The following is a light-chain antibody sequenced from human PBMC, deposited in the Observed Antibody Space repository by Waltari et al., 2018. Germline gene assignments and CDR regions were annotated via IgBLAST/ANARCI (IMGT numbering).Light chain of an antibody. V-gene: IGKV3-15*01. CDR1: QNINKL. J-gene: IGKJ5*01. CDR2: RAS. CDR3: QEYNNWPIT. Sequence: EVVMTQSPATLSVSPGEIATLSCRASQNINKLLAWYQQKPGQAPRHLIYRASTRATGIPVRFSGSGSGTEFTLTISSLQSEDFAIYYCQEYNNWPITFGQGTRLEIK.